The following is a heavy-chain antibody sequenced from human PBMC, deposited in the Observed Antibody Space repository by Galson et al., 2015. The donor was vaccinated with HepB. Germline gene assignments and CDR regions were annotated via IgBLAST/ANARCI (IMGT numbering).Heavy chain of an antibody. CDR3: AKEVVNEHYFDY. D-gene: IGHD2-2*01. J-gene: IGHJ4*02. Sequence: SLRLSCAASGFTFSNYPISWAGQAPGKGLEWVSAVSSGGGRTYYADSVKGRFTISRDNSKNTVYLQLNSLRAEDAALYYCAKEVVNEHYFDYWGQGTQVTVSS. V-gene: IGHV3-23*01. CDR1: GFTFSNYP. CDR2: VSSGGGRT.